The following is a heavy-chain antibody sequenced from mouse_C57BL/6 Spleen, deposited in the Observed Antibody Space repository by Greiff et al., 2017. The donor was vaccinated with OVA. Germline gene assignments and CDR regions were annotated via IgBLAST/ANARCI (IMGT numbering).Heavy chain of an antibody. J-gene: IGHJ1*03. D-gene: IGHD1-1*01. CDR2: IYPGDGDT. CDR3: ASSAYYAPYFDV. Sequence: QVQLQQSGPELVKPGASVKISCKASGYAFSSSWMNWVKQRPGKGLEWIGRIYPGDGDTNYNGKFKGKATLTADKSSSTAYMQLSSLTSEDSAVYFCASSAYYAPYFDVWGTGTTVTVSS. V-gene: IGHV1-82*01. CDR1: GYAFSSSW.